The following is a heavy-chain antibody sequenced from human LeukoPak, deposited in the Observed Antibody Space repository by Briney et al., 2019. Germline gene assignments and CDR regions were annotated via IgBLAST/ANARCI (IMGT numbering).Heavy chain of an antibody. CDR1: GYTFSNYG. CDR2: IRGDNGNT. D-gene: IGHD3-3*01. V-gene: IGHV1-18*01. CDR3: ARDLRVRDFWSGSIFDY. Sequence: ASVKVSCKASGYTFSNYGISWVRQAPGQGLEWVGWIRGDNGNTNYAQKLQGRVTMTTDTSTSTAYMELRSLGSDETAVYYCARDLRVRDFWSGSIFDYWGQGTLVTVSS. J-gene: IGHJ4*02.